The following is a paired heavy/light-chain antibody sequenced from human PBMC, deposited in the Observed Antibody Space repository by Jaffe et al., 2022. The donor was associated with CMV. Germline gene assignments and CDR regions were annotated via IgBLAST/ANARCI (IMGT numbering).Heavy chain of an antibody. CDR2: IYKSGYT. V-gene: IGHV4-59*01. J-gene: IGHJ4*02. CDR3: ARDSDDILTGIFDY. CDR1: GGSTSSYY. Sequence: QVQLQESGPGLVKPSETLSLTCTVSGGSTSSYYWNWIRQPPGKGLEWIGYIYKSGYTNYNPSLKSRVTISVDTSKNQFSLKLSSVTAADTAVYYCARDSDDILTGIFDYWGQGTLVTVSS. D-gene: IGHD3-9*01.
Light chain of an antibody. CDR2: YKSDSDK. CDR3: MIWHSSAWV. Sequence: QAVLTQPSSLSASPGASASLTCTLRSGINVGTYRIYWYQQKPGSPPQYLLRYKSDSDKQQGSGVPSRFSGSKDASANAGILLISGLQSEDEADYYCMIWHSSAWVFGGGTKLTVL. CDR1: SGINVGTYR. J-gene: IGLJ3*02. V-gene: IGLV5-45*03.